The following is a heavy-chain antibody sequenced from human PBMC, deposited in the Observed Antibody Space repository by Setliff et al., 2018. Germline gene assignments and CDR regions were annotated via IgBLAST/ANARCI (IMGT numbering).Heavy chain of an antibody. D-gene: IGHD3-3*01. V-gene: IGHV1-18*01. CDR3: ARERIYDGLNYNGMDV. CDR1: GYTFSNYG. J-gene: IGHJ6*01. CDR2: ISGYDCNT. Sequence: ASVKVSCKTSGYTFSNYGVSWVRQAPGQGLEWMGWISGYDCNTKYAQNLHGRVTMTTDTSTTTAYMELRSLRSDDTAVYYCARERIYDGLNYNGMDVWGQGTTVTVSS.